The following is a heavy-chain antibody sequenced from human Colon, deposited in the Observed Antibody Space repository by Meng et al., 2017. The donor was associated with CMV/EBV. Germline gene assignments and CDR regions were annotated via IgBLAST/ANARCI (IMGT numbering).Heavy chain of an antibody. CDR3: ARGGEWLRGEYFQH. CDR2: INSDGSST. V-gene: IGHV3-74*01. D-gene: IGHD5-12*01. Sequence: EVQLVESGGGLLQPGGSLRLSCAASGFTVSNYWMHWVRQAPGKGLVLVSRINSDGSSTAYADSVKGRFTISRDNAKNTFYLQMNSLRADDTAVYYCARGGEWLRGEYFQHWGQGTLVTVSS. CDR1: GFTVSNYW. J-gene: IGHJ1*01.